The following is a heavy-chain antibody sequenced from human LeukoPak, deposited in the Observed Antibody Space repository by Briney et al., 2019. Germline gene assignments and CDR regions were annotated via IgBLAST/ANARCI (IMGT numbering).Heavy chain of an antibody. CDR1: GGSFSGYY. J-gene: IGHJ4*02. V-gene: IGHV4-34*01. Sequence: SETLSLTCAVYGGSFSGYYWSWIRQPPGKGLEWIGEINHSGSTNYNPSLKSRVTISVDTSKNQFSLKLSSVTAADTAVYYCASEEYSRSSYWGQGTLVTASS. CDR2: INHSGST. CDR3: ASEEYSRSSY. D-gene: IGHD6-6*01.